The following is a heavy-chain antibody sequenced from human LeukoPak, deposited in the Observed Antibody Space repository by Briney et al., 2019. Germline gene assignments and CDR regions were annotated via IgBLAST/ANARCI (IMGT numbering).Heavy chain of an antibody. D-gene: IGHD6-19*01. CDR1: VYTFTSYD. CDR2: MNPNSGNT. V-gene: IGHV1-8*03. CDR3: ATGSSGADY. J-gene: IGHJ4*02. Sequence: ASVTVSCKASVYTFTSYDINWVRQATGQGLEWMGWMNPNSGNTGYAQKFQGRVTITRNTSISTAYMELSTLRSEDTAVYYCATGSSGADYWGQGTLVTASS.